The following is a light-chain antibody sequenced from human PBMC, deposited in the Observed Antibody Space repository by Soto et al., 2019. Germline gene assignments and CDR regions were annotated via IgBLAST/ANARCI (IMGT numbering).Light chain of an antibody. V-gene: IGKV1-5*03. CDR2: KAS. CDR1: QSVXSW. J-gene: IGKJ1*01. Sequence: IQMTQSPSTLSASAGDRVTITCRASQSVXSWLVWYQQKPGKAPKILXDKASSLERGGPSRLSGSGSGTEFTLTISSLHPDYFATYYCQQYKSYSWTFGQGTKVDIK. CDR3: QQYKSYSWT.